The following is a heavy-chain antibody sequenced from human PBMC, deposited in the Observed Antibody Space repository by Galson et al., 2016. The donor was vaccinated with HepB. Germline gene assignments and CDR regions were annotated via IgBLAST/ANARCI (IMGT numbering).Heavy chain of an antibody. D-gene: IGHD2-2*01. V-gene: IGHV1-69*13. CDR1: GGTFSGDA. CDR2: ISPIFGTT. CDR3: ARGIGYYCSSTSCPQYFHH. Sequence: SVKVSCKASGGTFSGDAISWVRQAPGQGPEWMGGISPIFGTTNYAQKFQGRVTVTADASTSTAYMALGSLRSEDTAVDYCARGIGYYCSSTSCPQYFHHWGQGTLVSVSS. J-gene: IGHJ1*01.